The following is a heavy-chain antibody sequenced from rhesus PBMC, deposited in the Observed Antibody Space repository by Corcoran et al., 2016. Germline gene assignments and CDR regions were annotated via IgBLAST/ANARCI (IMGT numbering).Heavy chain of an antibody. CDR1: GGSFSGYY. CDR3: ARDNTVTFDY. CDR2: SSGSSGST. Sequence: QVQLQESGPGLVKPSEPLSLTCAVSGGSFSGYYWGWIRQPPGKGREGIGYSSGSSGSTDYNPAPKSRVTSSTDTSKNQFSLTLSSVTAADTAVYYCARDNTVTFDYWGQGVLVTVSS. V-gene: IGHV4-165*01. D-gene: IGHD4-23*01. J-gene: IGHJ4*01.